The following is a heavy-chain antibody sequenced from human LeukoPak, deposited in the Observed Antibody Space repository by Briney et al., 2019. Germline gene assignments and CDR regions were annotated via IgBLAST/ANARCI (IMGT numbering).Heavy chain of an antibody. CDR2: IKHDGSER. Sequence: GGSLRLSCAASGFTFSTSWMTWVRQAPGKGLEFVANIKHDGSERYYVDSVKGRFTISRDNAKNPLYLQMDSLRAEDTAVYFCATGHTSLAPGGQGTLVTVSS. V-gene: IGHV3-7*01. CDR1: GFTFSTSW. J-gene: IGHJ4*02. CDR3: ATGHTSLAP.